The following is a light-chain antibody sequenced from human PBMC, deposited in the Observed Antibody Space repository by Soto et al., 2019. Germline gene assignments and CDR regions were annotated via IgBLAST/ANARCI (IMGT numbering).Light chain of an antibody. CDR1: QGIRND. V-gene: IGKV1-6*01. CDR3: LQDDAYPLT. J-gene: IGKJ4*01. Sequence: AIQMTQSPSSLSASVGDRVTITCRASQGIRNDLGWYQQKPGKAPKLLFYSAFTLHSGVPSRFSRSGSGTAFTLTISSLQPEDFTTYNCLQDDAYPLTFGGGTKVEIK. CDR2: SAF.